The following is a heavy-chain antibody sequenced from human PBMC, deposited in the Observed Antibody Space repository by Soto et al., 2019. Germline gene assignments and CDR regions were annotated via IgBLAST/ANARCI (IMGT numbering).Heavy chain of an antibody. CDR2: MLYSGLT. J-gene: IGHJ6*02. CDR3: APLSVSLSGPYGIHV. CDR1: GYSVSSSDYY. V-gene: IGHV4-39*01. Sequence: SETLSLTCIVSGYSVSSSDYYWAWIRQPPGKGLEWIGSMLYSGLTYYNPSLKSRVTLSVDTSKNQFSVRLNSVTASDTAVYYCAPLSVSLSGPYGIHVWGQGTTVTVSS. D-gene: IGHD2-15*01.